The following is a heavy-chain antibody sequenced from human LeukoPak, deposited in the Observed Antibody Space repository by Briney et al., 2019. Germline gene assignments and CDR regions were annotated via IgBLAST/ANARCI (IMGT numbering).Heavy chain of an antibody. CDR1: GGFFSGYY. Sequence: NPSETLSLTCAVYGGFFSGYYWSWIRQPPGKGLEWIGEINHSGSTNYNPSLKSRVTISVDTSKNQFSLKLSSVTAADTAVYYCARLAYGSGSYHYWGQGTLVTVSS. V-gene: IGHV4-34*01. CDR2: INHSGST. CDR3: ARLAYGSGSYHY. D-gene: IGHD3-10*01. J-gene: IGHJ4*02.